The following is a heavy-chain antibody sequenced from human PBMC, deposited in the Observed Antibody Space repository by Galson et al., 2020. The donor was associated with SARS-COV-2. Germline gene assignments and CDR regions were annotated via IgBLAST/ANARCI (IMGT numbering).Heavy chain of an antibody. CDR1: GSRFSGNY. D-gene: IGHD1-26*01. Sequence: ASVKVSCKASGSRFSGNYLHWVRQAPGHGLAWMGWINPDSGGTHYAQNFQGRVTMTRDTSIRTAYMELTRLRSDDTAVYYCAREWEYDALDFWGQGTVVTVSS. V-gene: IGHV1-2*02. CDR3: AREWEYDALDF. CDR2: INPDSGGT. J-gene: IGHJ3*01.